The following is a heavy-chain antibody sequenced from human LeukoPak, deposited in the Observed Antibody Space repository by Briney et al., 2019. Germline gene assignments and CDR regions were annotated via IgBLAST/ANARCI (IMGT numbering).Heavy chain of an antibody. V-gene: IGHV3-66*01. J-gene: IGHJ4*02. Sequence: GGALRVSCAASGFTVISYAMSWVRQVPREGLQWVSCIYGADTIYYADFVKDRFTISRDSNRNILYLRMNSLRAEDTAVYYCARGARGAYFDYWGQGTLVTVSS. D-gene: IGHD4/OR15-4a*01. CDR3: ARGARGAYFDY. CDR2: IYGADTI. CDR1: GFTVISYA.